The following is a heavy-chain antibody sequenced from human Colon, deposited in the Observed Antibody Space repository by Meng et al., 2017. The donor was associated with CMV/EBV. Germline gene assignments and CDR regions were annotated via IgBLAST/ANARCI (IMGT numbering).Heavy chain of an antibody. CDR3: ARGGSDEQGWELLAS. D-gene: IGHD4-23*01. Sequence: VSGSSFSLYYWTWLRQPPGKGLEWIGEVDRGGGTYYNPSFNSRVSMSLDTSMHQFYLKVTSLTAADTAVYYCARGGSDEQGWELLASWGQGVLVTVSS. CDR2: VDRGGGT. V-gene: IGHV4-34*01. CDR1: GSSFSLYY. J-gene: IGHJ4*02.